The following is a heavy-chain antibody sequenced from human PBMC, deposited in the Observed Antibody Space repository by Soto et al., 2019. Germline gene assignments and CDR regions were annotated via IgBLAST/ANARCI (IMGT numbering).Heavy chain of an antibody. Sequence: EVQLVESGGGVVQPGRSLRLSCAASGFPFDDYAMHWVRQAPGKGLEWVSGISWNSGSIGYADSVKGRFTISRDNAKNSLYLQMHSLRAEDTALYYCAKVDYDILTGYSYWGQGTLVTVSS. V-gene: IGHV3-9*01. D-gene: IGHD3-9*01. CDR1: GFPFDDYA. CDR2: ISWNSGSI. CDR3: AKVDYDILTGYSY. J-gene: IGHJ4*02.